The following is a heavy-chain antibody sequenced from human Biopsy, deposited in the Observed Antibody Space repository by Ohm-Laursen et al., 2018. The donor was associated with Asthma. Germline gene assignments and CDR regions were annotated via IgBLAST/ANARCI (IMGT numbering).Heavy chain of an antibody. CDR3: ARGDSSNWSHYYFDY. CDR1: GFAVSSDS. CDR2: IYSGGTS. D-gene: IGHD3-22*01. J-gene: IGHJ4*02. Sequence: SLRLSCTASGFAVSSDSMFWVRQAPGKGLEWVSVIYSGGTSHTADSVRGRFTISRDYSKNTLYLQMHSLRAGDTAVYYCARGDSSNWSHYYFDYWGQGTLVTVSS. V-gene: IGHV3-53*01.